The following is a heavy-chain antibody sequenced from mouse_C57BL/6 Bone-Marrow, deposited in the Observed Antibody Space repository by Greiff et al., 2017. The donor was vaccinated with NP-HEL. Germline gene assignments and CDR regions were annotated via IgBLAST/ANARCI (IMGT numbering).Heavy chain of an antibody. CDR1: GYTFTTYP. D-gene: IGHD2-4*01. CDR3: ARRGDYVPFAY. J-gene: IGHJ3*01. CDR2: FHPYNDDT. V-gene: IGHV1-47*01. Sequence: VQLQQSGAELVKPGASVQMSCKASGYTFTTYPIEWMQQTHGTSLEWIGNFHPYNDDTKYNEKFKGKATLTVEKSSITVYFELRRLTSDDPAVYSCARRGDYVPFAYWGQGTLVTVS.